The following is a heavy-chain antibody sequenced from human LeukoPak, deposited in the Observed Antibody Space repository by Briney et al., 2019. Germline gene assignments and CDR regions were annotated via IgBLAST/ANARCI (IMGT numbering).Heavy chain of an antibody. CDR1: GYTFTTYG. J-gene: IGHJ4*02. V-gene: IGHV1-18*01. CDR3: ARDQGTKYGDYVDY. Sequence: ASVTVSFKASGYTFTTYGISWVRQAPGQGLEWMGWISAYNGNTNYAQNLQGRVTMTTDTSTSTAYMELRSLRSDDTAVYYCARDQGTKYGDYVDYWGQGTLVTVSS. D-gene: IGHD4-17*01. CDR2: ISAYNGNT.